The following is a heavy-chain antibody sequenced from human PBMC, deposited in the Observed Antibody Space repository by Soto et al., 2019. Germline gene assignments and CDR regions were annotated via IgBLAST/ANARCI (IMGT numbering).Heavy chain of an antibody. CDR3: ARPISPAIQPNYYYYIDV. J-gene: IGHJ6*03. D-gene: IGHD2-2*02. CDR1: GFTFSDYY. V-gene: IGHV3-11*01. CDR2: ISSSGLTM. Sequence: QVQLVESGGGLVKPGGSLRLSCAASGFTFSDYYMSWIRQAPGKRLEWVSYISSSGLTMYYADSVKGRFTISRDNANYSLYLQMNSLRAEDTAVYYCARPISPAIQPNYYYYIDVWGKGTTVTVSS.